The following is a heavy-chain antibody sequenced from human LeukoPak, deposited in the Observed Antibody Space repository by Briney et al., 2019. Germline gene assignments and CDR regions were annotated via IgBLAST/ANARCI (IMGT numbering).Heavy chain of an antibody. V-gene: IGHV1-8*01. D-gene: IGHD2-21*02. CDR2: MNPNSGNT. CDR3: ARRGGDFSPFYYYYYMDV. Sequence: ASVKVSCKASGYTFTSYDINWVRQATGQGLEWMGWMNPNSGNTGYAQKFQGRVTMTRNTSISTAYMELSSLRSEDTAVYYCARRGGDFSPFYYYYYMDVGGKGPTVTISS. CDR1: GYTFTSYD. J-gene: IGHJ6*03.